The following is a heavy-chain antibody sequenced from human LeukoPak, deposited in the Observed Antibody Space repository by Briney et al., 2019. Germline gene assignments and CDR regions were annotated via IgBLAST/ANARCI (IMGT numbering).Heavy chain of an antibody. CDR2: INPNSGGT. Sequence: ASVKVSCKASGYTFTGYYMHWVRQAPGQGLEWMGWINPNSGGTNYAQKFQGRVTMTRDTSISTAYMELRSLRSDDTAVYYCARGSRTGWYYFDYWGQGTLVTVSS. V-gene: IGHV1-2*02. CDR3: ARGSRTGWYYFDY. J-gene: IGHJ4*02. CDR1: GYTFTGYY. D-gene: IGHD6-19*01.